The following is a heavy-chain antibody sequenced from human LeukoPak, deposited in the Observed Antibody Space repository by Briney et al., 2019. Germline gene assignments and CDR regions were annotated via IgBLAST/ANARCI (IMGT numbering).Heavy chain of an antibody. D-gene: IGHD1-26*01. V-gene: IGHV4-59*12. Sequence: PSETLSLTCTVSGGSISSYYWSWIRQPPGKGLEWIGYIYYSGSTNHNPSLKSRVTISVDTSKNQFSLKLSSVTAADTAVYYCARRPRRGGSYSNWFDPWGQGTLVTVSS. CDR3: ARRPRRGGSYSNWFDP. J-gene: IGHJ5*02. CDR1: GGSISSYY. CDR2: IYYSGST.